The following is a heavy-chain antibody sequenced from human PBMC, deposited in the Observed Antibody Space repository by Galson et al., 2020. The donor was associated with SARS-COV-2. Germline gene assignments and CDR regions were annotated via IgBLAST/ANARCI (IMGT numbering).Heavy chain of an antibody. CDR1: GFIFSDAW. J-gene: IGHJ5*02. CDR3: TTSPGSWGDL. CDR2: IKSNPYGGST. V-gene: IGHV3-15*07. D-gene: IGHD6-13*01. Sequence: GGSLRLSCAVSGFIFSDAWMNWVRQAPGRGLEWVAHIKSNPYGGSTDYAVAVKGRFTISRDDSKNTLYLQMNSLKTEETGVDFCTTSPGSWGDLWGQGTLCTVAS.